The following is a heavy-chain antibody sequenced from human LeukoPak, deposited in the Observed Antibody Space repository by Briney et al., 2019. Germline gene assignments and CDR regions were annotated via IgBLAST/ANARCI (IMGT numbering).Heavy chain of an antibody. CDR2: IIPIFGTA. D-gene: IGHD6-19*01. Sequence: GASVKVSCKASGGTFSSYAISWVRQAPGQGLEWMGGIIPIFGTANYAQKFQGRVNMTRDMSTSTVYMELSSLRSEDTAVYYCARPRLVQGKYDAFDIWGQGTMVTVSS. CDR1: GGTFSSYA. V-gene: IGHV1-69*05. CDR3: ARPRLVQGKYDAFDI. J-gene: IGHJ3*02.